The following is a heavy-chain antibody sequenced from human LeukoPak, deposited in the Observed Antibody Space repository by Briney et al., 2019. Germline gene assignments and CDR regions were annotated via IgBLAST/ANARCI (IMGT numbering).Heavy chain of an antibody. CDR1: GFTLSSYW. Sequence: PGGSLRLSCAASGFTLSSYWMYWVRQAPGKGLVWVSRINSDGSITNYADSVKGRFTISRDNAKNTLYLQMNSLRAEDTAVYYCAGVDGARVYWGQGTLVTVSS. CDR3: AGVDGARVY. V-gene: IGHV3-74*01. J-gene: IGHJ4*02. CDR2: INSDGSIT. D-gene: IGHD2-2*03.